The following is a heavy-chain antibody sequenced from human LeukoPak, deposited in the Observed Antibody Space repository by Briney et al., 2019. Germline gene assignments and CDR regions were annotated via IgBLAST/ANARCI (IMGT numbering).Heavy chain of an antibody. CDR2: IIPILGIA. V-gene: IGHV1-69*02. Sequence: SVKVSCKASGGTFSSYTISWVRQAPGQGLEWMGRIIPILGIANYAQKFQGRVTITADKSTSTAYMELSSLRSEDTAVYYCARPREYNSNSLDYWGQGTLVTVSS. D-gene: IGHD1-7*01. CDR1: GGTFSSYT. J-gene: IGHJ4*02. CDR3: ARPREYNSNSLDY.